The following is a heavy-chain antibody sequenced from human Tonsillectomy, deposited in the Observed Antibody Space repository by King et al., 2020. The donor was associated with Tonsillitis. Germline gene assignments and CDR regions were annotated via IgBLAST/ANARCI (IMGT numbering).Heavy chain of an antibody. V-gene: IGHV4-59*01. J-gene: IGHJ4*02. CDR3: ARAPSGYFDY. Sequence: QLQESGPGLVKPSETLSLTCTVSGGSISSYYWSWIRQPPGKGLEWIGYIYYSGSTNYNPSLKSRVTISVDTSKNQFSLKLSSVTAADTAVYYCARAPSGYFDYWGQGTLVTVSS. CDR1: GGSISSYY. D-gene: IGHD3-10*01. CDR2: IYYSGST.